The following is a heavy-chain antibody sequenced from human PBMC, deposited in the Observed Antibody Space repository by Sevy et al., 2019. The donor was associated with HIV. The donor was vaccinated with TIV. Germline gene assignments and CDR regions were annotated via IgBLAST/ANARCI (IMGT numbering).Heavy chain of an antibody. J-gene: IGHJ3*02. CDR2: ISGSGGST. V-gene: IGHV3-23*01. CDR3: AKVRSAVAGNDAFDI. Sequence: VGSLRLSYAASGFTFSSYAMSWVRQAPGKGLEWVSAISGSGGSTYYADSVKGRFTISRDNSKNTLYLQMNSLRAEDTAVYYCAKVRSAVAGNDAFDIWGQGTMVTVSS. D-gene: IGHD6-19*01. CDR1: GFTFSSYA.